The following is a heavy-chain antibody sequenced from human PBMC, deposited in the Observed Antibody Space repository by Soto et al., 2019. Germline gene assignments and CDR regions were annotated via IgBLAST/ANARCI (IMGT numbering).Heavy chain of an antibody. V-gene: IGHV3-23*01. J-gene: IGHJ4*02. CDR1: GFTFSSYA. D-gene: IGHD2-15*01. CDR3: AKGLVVVVAATTPFDY. CDR2: ISGSGGST. Sequence: GGSLRLSCAASGFTFSSYAMSWVRQAPGKGLEWVSAISGSGGSTYYADSVKGRFTISRDNPKNTLYLQMNSLRAEDTAVYYCAKGLVVVVAATTPFDYWGQGTLVTVSS.